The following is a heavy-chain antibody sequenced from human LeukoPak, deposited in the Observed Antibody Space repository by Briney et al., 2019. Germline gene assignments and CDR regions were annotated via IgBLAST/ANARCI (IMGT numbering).Heavy chain of an antibody. J-gene: IGHJ5*02. CDR3: ARSRIAARPVDWFDP. CDR2: IRYDGSNK. V-gene: IGHV3-30*02. D-gene: IGHD6-6*01. CDR1: GFTFSSYG. Sequence: GGSLRLSCAASGFTFSSYGMHWVRQAPGKGLEWVAFIRYDGSNKYYADSVKGRFTISRDNSKNTLYLQMNSLRAEDTAVYYCARSRIAARPVDWFDPWGQGTLVTVSS.